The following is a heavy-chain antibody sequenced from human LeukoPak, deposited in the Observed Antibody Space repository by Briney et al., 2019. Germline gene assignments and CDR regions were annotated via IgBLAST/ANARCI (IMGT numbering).Heavy chain of an antibody. CDR1: GFTFSTYS. D-gene: IGHD2-15*01. J-gene: IGHJ4*02. CDR2: IISSSSYI. Sequence: PGGSLRLSCAASGFTFSTYSMNWVRQAPGKGLEWVSSIISSSSYIYYADSVKGRFTISRDNAKNSLYLQMNSLRAEDTAVYYCARDPQYCSGGSCYSFDYWGQGALVTVSS. V-gene: IGHV3-21*01. CDR3: ARDPQYCSGGSCYSFDY.